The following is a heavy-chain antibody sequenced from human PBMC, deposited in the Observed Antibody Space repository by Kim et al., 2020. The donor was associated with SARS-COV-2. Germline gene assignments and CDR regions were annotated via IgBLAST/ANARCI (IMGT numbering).Heavy chain of an antibody. D-gene: IGHD6-19*01. J-gene: IGHJ6*02. CDR3: ARDSATLKTLNYYYYGMDV. Sequence: SETLSLTCTVSGGSISSGGYYWSWIRQHPGKGLEWIGYIYYSGSTYYNPSLKSRVTISVDTSKNQFSLKLSSVTAADTAVYYCARDSATLKTLNYYYYGMDVWGQGTTVTVSS. CDR2: IYYSGST. V-gene: IGHV4-31*03. CDR1: GGSISSGGYY.